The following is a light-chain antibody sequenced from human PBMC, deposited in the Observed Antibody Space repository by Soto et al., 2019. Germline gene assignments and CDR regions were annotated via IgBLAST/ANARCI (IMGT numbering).Light chain of an antibody. CDR2: GAS. CDR3: QQYASSRT. J-gene: IGKJ1*01. Sequence: IVLTQSPGTLSLSPGERATLSCRASQSVTSNYLAWYQQKPGQPPRLLIYGASTRATGIPDRFSGSGSGTDFTLTISRLEPEDFEVYYCQQYASSRTFGQGTSVEIK. V-gene: IGKV3-20*01. CDR1: QSVTSNY.